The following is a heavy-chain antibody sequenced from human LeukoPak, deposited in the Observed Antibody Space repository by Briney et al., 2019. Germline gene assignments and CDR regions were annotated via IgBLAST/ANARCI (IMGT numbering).Heavy chain of an antibody. CDR3: ARASIQLRPHYYFDY. Sequence: ASVKVSCKASGYTFTGYYMHWVRQAPGQGLEWMGWINPNSGGTNYAQKFQGRVTMTRDTSISTAYMELSRLRSDDTAVYYCARASIQLRPHYYFDYWGQGTLVTVSS. V-gene: IGHV1-2*02. CDR1: GYTFTGYY. D-gene: IGHD5-18*01. CDR2: INPNSGGT. J-gene: IGHJ4*02.